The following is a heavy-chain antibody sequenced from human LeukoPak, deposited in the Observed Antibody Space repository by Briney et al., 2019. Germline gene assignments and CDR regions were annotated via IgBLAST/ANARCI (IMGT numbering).Heavy chain of an antibody. CDR2: INAGNGNT. D-gene: IGHD2-2*01. CDR3: AREGRGLGYCSSTSCYGAFEY. J-gene: IGHJ4*02. Sequence: ASVKVSCKASGYTFTSYAMHWVRQAPGQRIEWMGWINAGNGNTKYSQKFQGRVTITRDTSASTAYTELSSLRSEDTAVYYCAREGRGLGYCSSTSCYGAFEYWGQGTLVTVSS. CDR1: GYTFTSYA. V-gene: IGHV1-3*01.